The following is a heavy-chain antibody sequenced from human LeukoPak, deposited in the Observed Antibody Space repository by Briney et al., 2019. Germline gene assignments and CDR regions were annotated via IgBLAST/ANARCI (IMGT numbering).Heavy chain of an antibody. D-gene: IGHD3-10*01. CDR3: ARDTSGSYYREPSGGGFDP. Sequence: ASVKVSCKASGYTFTGYYMHWVRQAPGQGLEWMGWMNPNSGNTGYAQKFQGRVTITRNTSISTAYMELSSLRSDDTAVYYCARDTSGSYYREPSGGGFDPWGQGTLVTVSS. J-gene: IGHJ5*02. V-gene: IGHV1-8*03. CDR1: GYTFTGYY. CDR2: MNPNSGNT.